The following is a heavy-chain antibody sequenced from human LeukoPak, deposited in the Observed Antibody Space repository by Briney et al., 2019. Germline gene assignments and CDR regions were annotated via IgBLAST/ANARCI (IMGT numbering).Heavy chain of an antibody. CDR3: ARDPNGDYIGAFDM. D-gene: IGHD4-17*01. Sequence: GGSLRLSCTASGFSFSAYAMMWVRQAPGKGPEWVSAIRGSGVNTYYADSVKGRFTISRDNSKYTLFLQMNSLRAEGTAVYYCARDPNGDYIGAFDMWGPGTMVTVSS. CDR1: GFSFSAYA. CDR2: IRGSGVNT. V-gene: IGHV3-23*01. J-gene: IGHJ3*02.